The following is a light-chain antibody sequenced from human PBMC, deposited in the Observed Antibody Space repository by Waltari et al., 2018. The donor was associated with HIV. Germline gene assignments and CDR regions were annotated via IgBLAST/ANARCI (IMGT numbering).Light chain of an antibody. CDR1: SSDVGRYYY. CDR2: EVN. J-gene: IGLJ2*01. CDR3: TSYAGINPVA. Sequence: QSALTQPPSASGSPGQSVTIPCTGTSSDVGRYYYVSWYQQPPGKAPKLLIYEVNKRPSGVPDRFSGSKSGNTASLTVSGLQAEDEAEYSCTSYAGINPVAFGGGTKLTVL. V-gene: IGLV2-8*01.